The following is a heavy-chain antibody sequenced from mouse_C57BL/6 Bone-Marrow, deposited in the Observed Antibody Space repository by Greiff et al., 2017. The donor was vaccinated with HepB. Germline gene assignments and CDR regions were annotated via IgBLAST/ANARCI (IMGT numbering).Heavy chain of an antibody. D-gene: IGHD2-1*01. CDR1: GYSITSGYY. CDR2: ISYDGSN. V-gene: IGHV3-6*01. CDR3: ASEEGNSIGY. Sequence: EVQLQQSGPGLVKPSQSLSLTCSVTGYSITSGYYWNWIRQFPGNKLEWMGYISYDGSNNYNPSLKNRISITRDTSKNQFFLKLNSVTTEDTATYYCASEEGNSIGYWGRGTTLTVSS. J-gene: IGHJ2*01.